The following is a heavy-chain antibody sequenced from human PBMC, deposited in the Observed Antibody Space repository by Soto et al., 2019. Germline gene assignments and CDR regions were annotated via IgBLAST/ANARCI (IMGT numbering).Heavy chain of an antibody. J-gene: IGHJ4*02. CDR2: ISYDGSNK. CDR3: AGFYDFWSGYSDYFDY. Sequence: GGSLRLSCAASGFTFSSYAMHWVRQAPGKGLEWVAVISYDGSNKYYADSVKGRFTISRDNSKNTLYLQMNSLRAEDTAVYYCAGFYDFWSGYSDYFDYWGQGTLVTVSS. V-gene: IGHV3-30-3*01. D-gene: IGHD3-3*01. CDR1: GFTFSSYA.